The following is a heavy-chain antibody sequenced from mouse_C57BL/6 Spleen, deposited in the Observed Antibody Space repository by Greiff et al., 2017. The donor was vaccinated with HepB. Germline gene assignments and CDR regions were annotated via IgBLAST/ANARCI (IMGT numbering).Heavy chain of an antibody. Sequence: EVKLVESGGGLVKPGGSLKLSCAASGFTFSDYGMHWVRQAPEKGLEWVAYISSGSSTICYADTVKGRFTISRDNAKNTLFLQMTSLRSEDTAMYYCARKRGYFDVWGTGTTVTVSS. CDR3: ARKRGYFDV. CDR2: ISSGSSTI. J-gene: IGHJ1*03. V-gene: IGHV5-17*01. CDR1: GFTFSDYG.